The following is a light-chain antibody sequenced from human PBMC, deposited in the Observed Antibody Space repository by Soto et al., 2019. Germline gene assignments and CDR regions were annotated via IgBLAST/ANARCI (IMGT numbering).Light chain of an antibody. CDR2: RNN. CDR1: ISNIGSNF. V-gene: IGLV1-47*01. J-gene: IGLJ2*01. CDR3: AAWDDSLSGVV. Sequence: QSVLTQPPSASGTPGQRVTISCSGSISNIGSNFIYWYQQLPGTAPKLLIYRNNERPSGVPDRFSGSESGTSASLAISGLRSEDEADYHCAAWDDSLSGVVFGGGTQLTVL.